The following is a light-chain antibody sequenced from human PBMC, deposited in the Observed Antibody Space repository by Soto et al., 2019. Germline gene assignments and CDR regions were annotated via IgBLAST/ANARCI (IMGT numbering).Light chain of an antibody. Sequence: ETILTQSPATLSLSPGESDTLSCRTSQSVTNFLAWYQQRPGQAPRLIIYDASKRATGVPDRFRGSGSGTAFTLTISSLEPEEFAVYFCQQRSDWPPFTFGPGTKVEVK. J-gene: IGKJ3*01. CDR2: DAS. CDR3: QQRSDWPPFT. V-gene: IGKV3-11*01. CDR1: QSVTNF.